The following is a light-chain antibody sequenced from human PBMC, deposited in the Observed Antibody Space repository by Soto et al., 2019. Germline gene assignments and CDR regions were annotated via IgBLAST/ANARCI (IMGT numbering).Light chain of an antibody. CDR2: AAS. Sequence: EIVLTQSPGTLSLSPGERATLSCRASQSINNRYLAWYQQKPGQAPRLLIYAASSRATGIPDRFSGSGSGTDFTLTISRLEPEDFAVYYCQQFGSPPAFTFGPGTKVDIK. J-gene: IGKJ3*01. CDR1: QSINNRY. V-gene: IGKV3-20*01. CDR3: QQFGSPPAFT.